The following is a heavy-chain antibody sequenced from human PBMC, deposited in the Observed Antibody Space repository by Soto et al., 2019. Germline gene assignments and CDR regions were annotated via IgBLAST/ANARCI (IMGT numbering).Heavy chain of an antibody. CDR1: GFTFSSYG. V-gene: IGHV3-30*03. J-gene: IGHJ4*02. CDR3: AGGLYFDWLLIVPTAIDY. D-gene: IGHD3-9*01. Sequence: GGSLRLSCAASGFTFSSYGMHWVRQAPGKGLEWVAVISYDGSNKYYADSVKGRFTISRDNSKNTLYLQMNSLRAEDTAVYYCAGGLYFDWLLIVPTAIDYWGQGTLVTAPQ. CDR2: ISYDGSNK.